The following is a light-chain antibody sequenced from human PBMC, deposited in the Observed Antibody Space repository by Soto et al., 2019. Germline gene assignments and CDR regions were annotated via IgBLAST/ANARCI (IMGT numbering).Light chain of an antibody. V-gene: IGKV4-1*01. CDR3: QQYYTTPCT. CDR2: WAS. Sequence: DIVMTQSPDSLAVSLGERATINCKSSQSVLYSSNNKNYLVWYQQKPGQPPKLLIYWASTRESGVPDRFSGSGSGTDFTLTISSLQAEDVAVYYCQQYYTTPCTFGHGTQTEIK. CDR1: QSVLYSSNNKNY. J-gene: IGKJ1*01.